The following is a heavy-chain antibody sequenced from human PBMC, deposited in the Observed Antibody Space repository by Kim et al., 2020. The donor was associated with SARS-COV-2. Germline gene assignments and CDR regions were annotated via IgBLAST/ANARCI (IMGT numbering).Heavy chain of an antibody. CDR2: IYPGDSDT. CDR1: GYSFTSYW. V-gene: IGHV5-51*01. Sequence: GESLKISCKGSGYSFTSYWIGWVRQMPGKGLEWMGIIYPGDSDTRYSPSFQGQVTISADKSISTAYLQWSSLKASDTAMYYCARHLVTSGFDGVDPAYFDYWGQGTLVTVSS. CDR3: ARHLVTSGFDGVDPAYFDY. J-gene: IGHJ4*02. D-gene: IGHD3-16*01.